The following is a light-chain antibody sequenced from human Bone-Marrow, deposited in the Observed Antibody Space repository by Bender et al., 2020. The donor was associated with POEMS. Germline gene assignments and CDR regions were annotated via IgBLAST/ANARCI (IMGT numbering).Light chain of an antibody. CDR2: EVT. CDR3: CSYAGSNTLV. V-gene: IGLV2-23*02. CDR1: SSDVGSYNL. J-gene: IGLJ2*01. Sequence: ALTQPASVSGSPGQSSTISCTGTSSDVGSYNLVSWYQQHPGKAPKLLIHEVTKRPSGVSYRFSGSKSGNTASLTISGLQAEDEAEYHCCSYAGSNTLVFGGGTKVTVL.